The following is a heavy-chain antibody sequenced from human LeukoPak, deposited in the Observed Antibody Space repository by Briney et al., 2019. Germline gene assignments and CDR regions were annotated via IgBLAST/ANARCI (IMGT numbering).Heavy chain of an antibody. CDR1: GYTFTSYF. CDR3: ARGGFGSRWNYYYYGMDV. D-gene: IGHD6-13*01. J-gene: IGHJ6*02. V-gene: IGHV1-46*01. Sequence: RASVKVSCKTSGYTFTSYFVHWVRQAPGQGLEWVGIINPSGGSTSYPQNFQGRVTMTRDTSTSTVYMELSSLRSEDTAVYYCARGGFGSRWNYYYYGMDVWGQGTTVTVSS. CDR2: INPSGGST.